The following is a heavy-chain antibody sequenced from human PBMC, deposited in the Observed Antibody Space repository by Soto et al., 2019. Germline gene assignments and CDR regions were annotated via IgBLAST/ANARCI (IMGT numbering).Heavy chain of an antibody. J-gene: IGHJ4*02. CDR3: ARDAYYYDSSGYLDY. D-gene: IGHD3-22*01. Sequence: HPGGSLRLSCAASGFTFSSYGMHWVRQAPGKGLEWVAVIWYDGSNKYYADSVKGRFTISRDNSKNTLYLQMNSLRAEDTAVYYCARDAYYYDSSGYLDYWGQGTLVTVSS. CDR1: GFTFSSYG. V-gene: IGHV3-33*01. CDR2: IWYDGSNK.